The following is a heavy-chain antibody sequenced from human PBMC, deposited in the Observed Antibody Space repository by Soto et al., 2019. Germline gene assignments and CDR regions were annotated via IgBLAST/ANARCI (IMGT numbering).Heavy chain of an antibody. CDR2: IYYSGTT. V-gene: IGHV4-31*03. Sequence: PSETISITCTVSGGSICSGGYYWSWIRQHPGKGLEWIGYIYYSGTTYYNPSLRSRVTISVDTSKNQFSLRLTSVTAADTAVYYCARSVDPWGQGTLVTVSS. CDR1: GGSICSGGYY. CDR3: ARSVDP. J-gene: IGHJ5*02.